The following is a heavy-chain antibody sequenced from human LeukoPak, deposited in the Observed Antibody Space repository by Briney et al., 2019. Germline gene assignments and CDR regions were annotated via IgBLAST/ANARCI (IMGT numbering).Heavy chain of an antibody. Sequence: GASVTVSCKASGYTFTSYGINWVRQAPGQGLEWMGWIRAYNGNTNYAQNLQGRVTMTTDTSTGTAYMELRSLRSDDTAVYYCARRGGNYYIDYWGQGTLVTVSS. CDR2: IRAYNGNT. CDR1: GYTFTSYG. V-gene: IGHV1-18*01. J-gene: IGHJ4*02. D-gene: IGHD4-23*01. CDR3: ARRGGNYYIDY.